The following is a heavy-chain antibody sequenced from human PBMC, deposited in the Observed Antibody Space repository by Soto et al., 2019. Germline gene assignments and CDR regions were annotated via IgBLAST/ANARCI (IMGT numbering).Heavy chain of an antibody. V-gene: IGHV3-23*01. Sequence: VQLLESGGGLVQPGGSLRLSCAASGFTFSSYAMSWVRQAPGKGLEWVSAISGSGGSTYYADSVKGRFTISRDNSKNTLYLQMNSLRAEDTAVYYCAKDSYDSSGYYGNGVDYWGQGTLVTVSS. D-gene: IGHD3-22*01. CDR2: ISGSGGST. J-gene: IGHJ4*02. CDR3: AKDSYDSSGYYGNGVDY. CDR1: GFTFSSYA.